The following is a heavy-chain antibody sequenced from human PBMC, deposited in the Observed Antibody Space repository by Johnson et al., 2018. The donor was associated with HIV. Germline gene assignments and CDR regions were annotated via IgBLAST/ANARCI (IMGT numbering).Heavy chain of an antibody. J-gene: IGHJ3*02. CDR2: IWYDGSNK. CDR1: GFTFSSYG. V-gene: IGHV3-30*02. CDR3: AKDRDYYGSGLI. Sequence: QVQLVESGGGVVRPGGSLRLSCAASGFTFSSYGMHWVRQAPGKGLEWVAVIWYDGSNKYYADSVKGRFTLSRDTSKNTLYLQMNRLRAEDTAVYYCAKDRDYYGSGLIWGQGTMVTVSS. D-gene: IGHD3-10*01.